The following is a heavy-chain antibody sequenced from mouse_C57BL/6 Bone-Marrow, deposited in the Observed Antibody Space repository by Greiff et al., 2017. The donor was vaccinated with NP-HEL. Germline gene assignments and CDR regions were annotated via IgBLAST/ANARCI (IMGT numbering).Heavy chain of an antibody. J-gene: IGHJ4*01. CDR1: GYTFTDYN. D-gene: IGHD1-1*01. V-gene: IGHV1-18*01. CDR2: INPNNGGT. CDR3: ARSDLDYGSSYSHYYAMDY. Sequence: VQLQQSGPELVKPGASVKIPCKASGYTFTDYNMDWVKQSHGKSLEWIGDINPNNGGTIYNQKFKGKATLTVDKSSSTAYMELRSLTSEDTAVYYCARSDLDYGSSYSHYYAMDYWGQGTSVTVSS.